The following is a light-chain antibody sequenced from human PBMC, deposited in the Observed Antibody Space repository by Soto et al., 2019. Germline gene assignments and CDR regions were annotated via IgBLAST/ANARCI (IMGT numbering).Light chain of an antibody. V-gene: IGKV1-8*01. J-gene: IGKJ3*01. CDR3: LQYFTYPFT. CDR2: AAS. CDR1: QGVSNY. Sequence: AIRMTQSPSSFSASTGDRVTITCRASQGVSNYLAWYQQRPGKAPKLLIYAASTLQTGVPSTFSGSGSGTDFTLTISPLQSDDFATYYCLQYFTYPFTFGPGTKVDI.